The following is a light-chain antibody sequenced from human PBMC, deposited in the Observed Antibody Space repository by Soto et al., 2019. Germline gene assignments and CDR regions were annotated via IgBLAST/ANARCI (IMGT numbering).Light chain of an antibody. CDR1: QTFSNRY. Sequence: EIVMTQSPATLSVSPGDRSAVSCRASQTFSNRYLAWYQQKPGQAPRLLIYGASRRATGIPDRFSVSGSGTDFTLTISRLEPEDFAVYYCQQFSSYPLTFGGGTKVDIK. J-gene: IGKJ4*01. CDR2: GAS. CDR3: QQFSSYPLT. V-gene: IGKV3-20*01.